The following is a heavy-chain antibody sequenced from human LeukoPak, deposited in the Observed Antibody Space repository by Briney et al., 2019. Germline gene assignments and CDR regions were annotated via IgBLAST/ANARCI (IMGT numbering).Heavy chain of an antibody. CDR1: GFTFSSYA. V-gene: IGHV3-23*01. CDR3: AKDLRGYSYGADDY. CDR2: ISGSGGST. J-gene: IGHJ4*02. D-gene: IGHD5-18*01. Sequence: GGSLRLSCAASGFTFSSYAMSWVRQAPGKGLEWVSTISGSGGSTYYADSVKGRFTISRDNSKNTLYVQMNSLRAEDTAVYYCAKDLRGYSYGADDYWGQGTLVTVSS.